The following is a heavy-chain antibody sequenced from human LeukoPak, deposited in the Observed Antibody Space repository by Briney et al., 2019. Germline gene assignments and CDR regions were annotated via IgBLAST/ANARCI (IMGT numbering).Heavy chain of an antibody. Sequence: PGGSLRLSCSASGFTFHNYDMHWVRQAPGKGLEYVSAISSDGDDTYYADSVRDRFTISRDNSKYTLNLQMSSLRDEDTAVYYCVKNSVALSAYYYFYAMGVWGQGTTVTVSS. CDR2: ISSDGDDT. CDR3: VKNSVALSAYYYFYAMGV. V-gene: IGHV3-64D*09. D-gene: IGHD4-11*01. CDR1: GFTFHNYD. J-gene: IGHJ6*02.